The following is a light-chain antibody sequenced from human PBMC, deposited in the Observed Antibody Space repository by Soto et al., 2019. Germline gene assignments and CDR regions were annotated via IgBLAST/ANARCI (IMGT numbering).Light chain of an antibody. CDR3: SSYTSTSTLV. Sequence: QSVLTQPASVSGSPGQSITISCTGTSSDVGGYDYVSWYQQHPGKAPKFMIYDVSNRPSGVSNRFSGSKSGNTASLTISGLHAEDEADYYCSSYTSTSTLVFGGGTKVTVL. CDR1: SSDVGGYDY. CDR2: DVS. J-gene: IGLJ2*01. V-gene: IGLV2-14*03.